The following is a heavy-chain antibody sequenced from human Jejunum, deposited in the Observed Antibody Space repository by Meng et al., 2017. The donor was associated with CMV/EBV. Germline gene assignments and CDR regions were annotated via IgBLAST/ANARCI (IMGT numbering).Heavy chain of an antibody. CDR3: AKNSVSYGFWSAYYTY. V-gene: IGHV3-30*18. Sequence: FTFIPYAMHWVRQAPGKGLEWVAVISYDGSKTFYADSVKGRFTISRDNSKDMLYLQMSSLRADDTAVYYCAKNSVSYGFWSAYYTYWGQGNLVTVSS. J-gene: IGHJ4*02. CDR1: FTFIPYA. CDR2: ISYDGSKT. D-gene: IGHD3/OR15-3a*01.